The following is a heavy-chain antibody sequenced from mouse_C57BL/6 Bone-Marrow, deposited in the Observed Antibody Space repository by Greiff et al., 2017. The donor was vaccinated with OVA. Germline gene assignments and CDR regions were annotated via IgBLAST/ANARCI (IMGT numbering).Heavy chain of an antibody. J-gene: IGHJ3*01. V-gene: IGHV14-4*01. CDR1: GFNIKDDY. CDR2: IDPENGDT. CDR3: TAVYSGSSSWFAY. Sequence: VQLQQSGAELVRPGASVKLSCTASGFNIKDDYMHWVKQRPEQGLEWIGWIDPENGDTEYASKFQGKATITADTSSNTAYLQLSSLTSEDTAVYYCTAVYSGSSSWFAYWGEGTLVTVSA. D-gene: IGHD1-1*01.